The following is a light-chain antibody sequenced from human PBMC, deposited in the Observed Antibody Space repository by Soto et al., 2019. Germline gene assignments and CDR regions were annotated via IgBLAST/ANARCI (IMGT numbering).Light chain of an antibody. CDR2: AAS. CDR3: QQSYSTPV. Sequence: DIQMTQSASSLSAYVGDRVTITCRASQSISSYLNWYQQKPGKAPKLLIYAASSLQSGVPSRFSGSGSGTDFTLTISSLQPEDFATYYCQQSYSTPVFGQGTKLEIK. CDR1: QSISSY. V-gene: IGKV1-39*01. J-gene: IGKJ2*01.